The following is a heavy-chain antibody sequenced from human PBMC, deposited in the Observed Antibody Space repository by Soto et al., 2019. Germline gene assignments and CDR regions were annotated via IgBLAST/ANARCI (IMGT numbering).Heavy chain of an antibody. CDR1: GYTFTSYD. D-gene: IGHD3-22*01. Sequence: ASVKVSCKASGYTFTSYDINWVRQATGQGLEWMGWMNPNSGNTGYAQKFQGRVTMTRNTSISTAYMELSSLRSEDTAVYYCARQAYYYDSSGYYYEIDYWGQGTLVTVPS. CDR2: MNPNSGNT. J-gene: IGHJ4*02. CDR3: ARQAYYYDSSGYYYEIDY. V-gene: IGHV1-8*01.